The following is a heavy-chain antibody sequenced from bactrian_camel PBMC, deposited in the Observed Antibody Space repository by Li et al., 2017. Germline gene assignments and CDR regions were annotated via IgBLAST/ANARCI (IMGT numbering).Heavy chain of an antibody. CDR2: IDTDGST. D-gene: IGHD3*01. J-gene: IGHJ4*01. CDR3: ATDPQTNIQALLAGDEYNY. V-gene: IGHV3S10*01. CDR1: GFTFCSHN. Sequence: DVQLVESGGGSVQAGGSLRLSCAASGFTFCSHNMSWYRQAPGKEREFVSSIDTDGSTTYADSVKGRFTISQDNAKKTVYLHMNSLKTEDTAVYYCATDPQTNIQALLAGDEYNYWGQGTQVTVS.